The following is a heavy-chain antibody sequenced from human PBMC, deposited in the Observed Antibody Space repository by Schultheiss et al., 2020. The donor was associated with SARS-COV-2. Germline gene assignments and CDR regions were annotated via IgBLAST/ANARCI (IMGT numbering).Heavy chain of an antibody. CDR3: ARDFFEWFGTAGY. D-gene: IGHD3-3*01. V-gene: IGHV3-20*04. CDR1: GLSVSNNY. Sequence: GGSLRLSCAASGLSVSNNYMTWVRQAPGKGLEWVSGINWNGGTTGYADSVNGRFTISRDNSKNTLYLQMDSLRAEDTALYYCARDFFEWFGTAGYWGQGTLVTVSS. CDR2: INWNGGTT. J-gene: IGHJ4*01.